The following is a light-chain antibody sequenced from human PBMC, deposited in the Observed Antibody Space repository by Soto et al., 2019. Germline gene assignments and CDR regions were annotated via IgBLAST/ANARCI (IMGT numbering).Light chain of an antibody. J-gene: IGLJ3*02. V-gene: IGLV1-47*01. CDR3: AGWDERLRGV. Sequence: QSVLTQPPSASGTPGQRVTISCSGSRSSIGSNSVYWYQQLPGTAPKLLIYQNDQRPSGVPERFSGSKSGTSASLAINGLRPEDEADYYCAGWDERLRGVFGGGTKLTVL. CDR2: QND. CDR1: RSSIGSNS.